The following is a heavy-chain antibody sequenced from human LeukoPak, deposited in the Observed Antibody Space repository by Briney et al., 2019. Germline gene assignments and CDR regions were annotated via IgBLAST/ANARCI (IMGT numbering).Heavy chain of an antibody. D-gene: IGHD6-19*01. J-gene: IGHJ5*02. CDR2: IYTSGST. Sequence: PSETLSLTCTVSGGSISSYYWSWIRQPAGKGLEWIGRIYTSGSTNYNPSLNSRVTMSVDTSKNQFSLKLSSVTAANTAVYSFAXXXGVAGWXXXWFDPWGQGTLVTVSS. CDR1: GGSISSYY. V-gene: IGHV4-4*07. CDR3: AXXXGVAGWXXXWFDP.